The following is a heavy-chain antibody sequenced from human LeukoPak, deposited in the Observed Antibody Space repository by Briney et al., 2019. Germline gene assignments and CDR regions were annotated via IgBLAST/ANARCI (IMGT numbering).Heavy chain of an antibody. V-gene: IGHV3-33*01. D-gene: IGHD5-24*01. J-gene: IGHJ6*02. CDR3: AREGRWLQLLSAAGYYYGMDV. Sequence: PGGSLRLSCAASGFTFSSYGMHWVRQAPGKGLEWMAVIWYDGSNKYYADSVKGRFTISRDNSKNTLYLQMNSLRAEDTAVYYCAREGRWLQLLSAAGYYYGMDVWGQGTTVTVSS. CDR1: GFTFSSYG. CDR2: IWYDGSNK.